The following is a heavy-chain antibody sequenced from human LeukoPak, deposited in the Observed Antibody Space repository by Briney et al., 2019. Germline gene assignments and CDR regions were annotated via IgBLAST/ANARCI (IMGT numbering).Heavy chain of an antibody. V-gene: IGHV4-38-2*02. CDR2: IYHSGST. J-gene: IGHJ4*02. CDR3: ASFYGSGFSFDY. CDR1: GYSISSGYY. D-gene: IGHD3-10*01. Sequence: SETLSLTCTVSGYSISSGYYWGWIRQPPGKGLEWIENIYHSGSTYYNPSLKSRVTISVDTSKNQFSLKLSSVTAADTAVYYCASFYGSGFSFDYWGQGTLVTVSS.